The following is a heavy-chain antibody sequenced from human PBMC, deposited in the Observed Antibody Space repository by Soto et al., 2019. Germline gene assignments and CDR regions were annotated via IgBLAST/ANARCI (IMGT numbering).Heavy chain of an antibody. CDR1: GGSFYGYY. CDR3: ARGVDSWSGYLF. V-gene: IGHV4-34*01. Sequence: SETLSLTCALYGGSFYGYYWSFIRQSPGKGLEWIGEIHHSGSTKYNPSLKSRVSLSVDTSTKQFSLKMTSMTAADRGVYYCARGVDSWSGYLFWGQGTPVTVSS. CDR2: IHHSGST. D-gene: IGHD3-3*01. J-gene: IGHJ4*02.